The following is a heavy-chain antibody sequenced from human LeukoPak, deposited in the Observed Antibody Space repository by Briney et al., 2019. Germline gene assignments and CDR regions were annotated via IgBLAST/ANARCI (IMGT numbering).Heavy chain of an antibody. V-gene: IGHV1-2*06. CDR2: INPNSGGT. CDR3: ARGSSSWYYFDY. D-gene: IGHD6-13*01. Sequence: ASVKVSCKASGGTFSSYAISWVRQAPGQGLEWMGRINPNSGGTNYAQKFQGRVTMTRDTSISTAYMELSRLRSDDTAVYYCARGSSSWYYFDYWGQGTLVTVSS. CDR1: GGTFSSYA. J-gene: IGHJ4*02.